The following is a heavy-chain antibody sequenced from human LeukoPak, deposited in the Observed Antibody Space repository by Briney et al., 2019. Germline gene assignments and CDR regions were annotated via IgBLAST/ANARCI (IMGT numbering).Heavy chain of an antibody. CDR3: ARAMDF. V-gene: IGHV3-7*03. Sequence: GGSLRLSCAASGFTFSSYWMTWVRQTPGKGLEWVANIKEDGSEKYYVDSVKGRFTISRDNARNSLYLQMNSLRVEDTAVYYCARAMDFWGQGTLVTVPS. CDR2: IKEDGSEK. J-gene: IGHJ4*02. CDR1: GFTFSSYW.